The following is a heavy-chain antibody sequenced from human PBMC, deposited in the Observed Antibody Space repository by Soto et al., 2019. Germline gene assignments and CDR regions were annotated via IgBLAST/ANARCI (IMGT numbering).Heavy chain of an antibody. CDR1: GGSISIGNW. CDR3: SRALYNSGYGPDWLEP. J-gene: IGHJ5*02. Sequence: SETLSLTCAVSGGSISIGNWWNWVRQPPGKGLECIGEIYHRGTISYNPSLKSRVTISVEKSKNQFSVKLTSESAADRAVYYCSRALYNSGYGPDWLEPWGQGTLVTGSS. V-gene: IGHV4-4*02. CDR2: IYHRGTI. D-gene: IGHD5-18*01.